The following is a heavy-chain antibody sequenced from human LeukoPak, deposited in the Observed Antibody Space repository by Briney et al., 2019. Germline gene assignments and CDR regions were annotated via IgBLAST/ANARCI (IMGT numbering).Heavy chain of an antibody. J-gene: IGHJ4*02. Sequence: SVKVSCKASGGTLSSYAISWVRQAPGQGLEWMGGIIPIFGTANYAQKFQGRVTITADESTSTAYMELSSLRSEDTAVYYCARGLLDYDFWSGPLDYWGQGTLVTVSS. D-gene: IGHD3-3*01. CDR3: ARGLLDYDFWSGPLDY. CDR1: GGTLSSYA. CDR2: IIPIFGTA. V-gene: IGHV1-69*01.